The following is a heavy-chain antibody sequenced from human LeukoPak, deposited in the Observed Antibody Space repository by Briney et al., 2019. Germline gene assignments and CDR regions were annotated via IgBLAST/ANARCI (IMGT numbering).Heavy chain of an antibody. CDR1: GFTFSSYA. CDR3: AKDRVGSQLERPGWFDP. CDR2: ISGSGGST. Sequence: GGSLRLSCAASGFTFSSYAMSWVRQAPGKGLEWVSAISGSGGSTYCADSAKGRFTISRDNSKNTLYLQMNSLRAEDTAVYYCAKDRVGSQLERPGWFDPWGQGTLVTVSS. V-gene: IGHV3-23*01. D-gene: IGHD1-1*01. J-gene: IGHJ5*02.